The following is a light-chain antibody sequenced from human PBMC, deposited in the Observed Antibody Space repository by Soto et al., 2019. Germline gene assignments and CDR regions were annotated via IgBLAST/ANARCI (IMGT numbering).Light chain of an antibody. CDR2: GAS. Sequence: EIVLTQSPATLSLSPGERATLSCRASQSVSSNLAWYQQKPGQAPRLLIYGASTRATGIPARFSGSGSGTEFTLTISSLQSEDFAVYYCQQYNNWRVAFGGGTKVDIK. V-gene: IGKV3-15*01. CDR1: QSVSSN. J-gene: IGKJ4*01. CDR3: QQYNNWRVA.